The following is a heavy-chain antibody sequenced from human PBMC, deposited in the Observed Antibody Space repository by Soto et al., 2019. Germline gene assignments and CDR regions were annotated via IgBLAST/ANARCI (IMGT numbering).Heavy chain of an antibody. V-gene: IGHV1-18*01. Sequence: GASVKVSCKTSGYIFTSYGITWARQAPGQGLEWMGWISTYNGNTDYAQRLQGRVTMTTDTSTSTAYLELRSLRSDDSALYYCARDRGRRDNIFDFWGQGTLVTVSS. CDR3: ARDRGRRDNIFDF. CDR1: GYIFTSYG. J-gene: IGHJ4*02. CDR2: ISTYNGNT. D-gene: IGHD1-20*01.